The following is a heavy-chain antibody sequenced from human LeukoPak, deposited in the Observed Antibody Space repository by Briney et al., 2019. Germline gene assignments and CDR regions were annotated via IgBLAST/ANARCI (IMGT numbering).Heavy chain of an antibody. CDR1: GFTFSSYA. CDR2: ISGSGGST. V-gene: IGHV3-23*01. Sequence: GGSLRLSCAASGFTFSSYAMSWVRQAPGKGLEWVSAISGSGGSTYYADSVKGRFTISRDNAKNSLYLQMNSLRAEDTAVYYCARQKNGYSGYDFWGQGTMVTVSS. CDR3: ARQKNGYSGYDF. J-gene: IGHJ3*01. D-gene: IGHD5-12*01.